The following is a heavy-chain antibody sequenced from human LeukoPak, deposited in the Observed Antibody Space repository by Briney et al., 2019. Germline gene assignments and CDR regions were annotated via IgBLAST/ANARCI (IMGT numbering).Heavy chain of an antibody. J-gene: IGHJ4*02. CDR1: GFTLDDYG. V-gene: IGHV3-20*04. Sequence: GGSLRLSCAASGFTLDDYGMSWVRQAPGKGLEWVSSINWNGGSTGYADSMKGRFTISRDNAKNSLYLQMNSLRAEDTALYYCARDLESRGSYSVDYWGQGTLVTVSA. CDR3: ARDLESRGSYSVDY. D-gene: IGHD1-26*01. CDR2: INWNGGST.